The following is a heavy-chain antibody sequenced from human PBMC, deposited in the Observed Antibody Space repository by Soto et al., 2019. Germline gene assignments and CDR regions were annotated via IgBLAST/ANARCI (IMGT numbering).Heavy chain of an antibody. D-gene: IGHD1-26*01. V-gene: IGHV1-18*01. J-gene: IGHJ3*02. CDR2: ISAYNGNT. Sequence: ASVKVSCKASGYTFTSYGISWVRQAPGQGLEWMGWISAYNGNTNYAQKLQGRVTMTTDTSTSTAYMELRSLRSDDTAVYYCARWDRWEGENAFDIWGQGTMVTVSS. CDR3: ARWDRWEGENAFDI. CDR1: GYTFTSYG.